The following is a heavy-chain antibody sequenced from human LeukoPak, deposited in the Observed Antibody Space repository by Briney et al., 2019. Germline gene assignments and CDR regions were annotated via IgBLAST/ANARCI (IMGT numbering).Heavy chain of an antibody. Sequence: GGSLRLSCAASGFTFSSYAMSGVRQAPGKGLEWVSAISGSGGSTYYADSVKGRFTISRDNAESSVYLQVNSLRVEDTAVYYCVRGDKRDYWGQGTLVTVSS. V-gene: IGHV3-23*01. J-gene: IGHJ4*02. CDR1: GFTFSSYA. CDR2: ISGSGGST. CDR3: VRGDKRDY. D-gene: IGHD5-24*01.